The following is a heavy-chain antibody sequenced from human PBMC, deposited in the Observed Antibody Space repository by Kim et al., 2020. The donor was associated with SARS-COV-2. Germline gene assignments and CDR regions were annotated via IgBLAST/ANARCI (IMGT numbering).Heavy chain of an antibody. Sequence: SETLSLTCAVYGGSFSGYYWSWIRQPPGKGLEWIGEINHSGSTNYNPSLKSRVTISVDTSKNQFSLKLSSVTAADTAVYYCATINDYGGNSGLFDYWGQGTLVTVSS. D-gene: IGHD4-17*01. CDR2: INHSGST. J-gene: IGHJ4*02. CDR3: ATINDYGGNSGLFDY. V-gene: IGHV4-34*01. CDR1: GGSFSGYY.